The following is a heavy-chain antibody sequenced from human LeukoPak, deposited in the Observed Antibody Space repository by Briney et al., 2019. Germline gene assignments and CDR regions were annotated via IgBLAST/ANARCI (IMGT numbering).Heavy chain of an antibody. V-gene: IGHV3-66*01. CDR1: GFTISSNY. CDR2: IYIGGTA. CDR3: ASPRRDGYNNGIDY. D-gene: IGHD5-24*01. J-gene: IGHJ4*02. Sequence: PGGSLRLSCAASGFTISSNYMAWVRQAPGKGLEWVSVIYIGGTAYYADSVKGRFTISRDTSKNTVYLQMNSLRVEDTAVFYCASPRRDGYNNGIDYWGQGTLVTVSS.